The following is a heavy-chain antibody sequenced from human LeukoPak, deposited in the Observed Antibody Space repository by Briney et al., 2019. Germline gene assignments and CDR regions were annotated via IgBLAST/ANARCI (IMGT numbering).Heavy chain of an antibody. CDR1: GFSFRSYD. V-gene: IGHV3-33*01. J-gene: IGHJ6*02. Sequence: PGGSLRLSCAASGFSFRSYDMHWVRQAPGKVLEWVAVIWHDGSNGYYADFVKGRFTISRDNSKNTVYRQVNSLRVEDTAIYYCARDRFLAGVDVWGQGTTVIVSS. D-gene: IGHD3-3*01. CDR3: ARDRFLAGVDV. CDR2: IWHDGSNG.